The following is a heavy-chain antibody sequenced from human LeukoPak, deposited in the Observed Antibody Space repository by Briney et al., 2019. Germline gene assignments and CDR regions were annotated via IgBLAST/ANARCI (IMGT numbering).Heavy chain of an antibody. CDR1: GFTFSSYA. Sequence: PGGSLRLSCAASGFTFSSYAMSWVRQAPGKGLEWVPAISGSGGSTYYADSVKGRFTISRDNSKNTLYLQMNSLRAEDTAVYYCATNWWEHTDYWGREPWSPSPQ. V-gene: IGHV3-23*01. D-gene: IGHD1-26*01. CDR2: ISGSGGST. J-gene: IGHJ4*02. CDR3: ATNWWEHTDY.